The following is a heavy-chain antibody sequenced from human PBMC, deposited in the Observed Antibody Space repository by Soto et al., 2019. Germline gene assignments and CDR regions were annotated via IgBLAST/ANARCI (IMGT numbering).Heavy chain of an antibody. CDR2: IYYTGST. V-gene: IGHV4-59*11. CDR1: GGSINNHY. J-gene: IGHJ4*02. D-gene: IGHD7-27*01. Sequence: QVQLQESGPGLVKPSETLSLTCTVSGGSINNHYWSWIRQPPGKGLEWIGYIYYTGSTNYNPFLKSRVTMSVDTSKNHLSLNLTSLTTEDTAMYYRTRANWSSEYWGQGTSVTVSS. CDR3: TRANWSSEY.